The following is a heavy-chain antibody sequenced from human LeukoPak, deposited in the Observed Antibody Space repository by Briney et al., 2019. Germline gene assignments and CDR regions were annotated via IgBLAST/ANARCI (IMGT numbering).Heavy chain of an antibody. Sequence: ASVKVSCKASGYTFTGNYMHWVRQAPGQGLEWMGRINPNSGGTNYAQKFQGRVTMTRDTSISTAYMELSRLRSDDTAVYYCARDIGRRYYDSSGLVDYWGQGTLVTVSS. J-gene: IGHJ4*02. CDR1: GYTFTGNY. V-gene: IGHV1-2*06. D-gene: IGHD3-22*01. CDR2: INPNSGGT. CDR3: ARDIGRRYYDSSGLVDY.